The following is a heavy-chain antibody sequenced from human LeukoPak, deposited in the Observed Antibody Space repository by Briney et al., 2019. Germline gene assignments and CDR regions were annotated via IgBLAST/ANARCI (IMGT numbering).Heavy chain of an antibody. V-gene: IGHV1-2*02. Sequence: ASVKVSCKSSGYTFTDYYMHWVRQAPGQGLEWMGWINPNGGGTNYAQSFQGRVTMTRDTSIGTAYMELSSLISDDTAIYYCARGNNSGWYRKAAFDYWGQGTLVTVAS. J-gene: IGHJ4*02. CDR3: ARGNNSGWYRKAAFDY. CDR1: GYTFTDYY. CDR2: INPNGGGT. D-gene: IGHD6-19*01.